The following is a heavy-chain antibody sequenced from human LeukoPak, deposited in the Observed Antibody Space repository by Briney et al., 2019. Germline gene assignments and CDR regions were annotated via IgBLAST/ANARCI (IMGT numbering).Heavy chain of an antibody. Sequence: SETLSLTCTVSGGSISSGDYYWSWIRQPPGKGLEWIGYIYYSGSTYYNPSLKSRVTMSVDTSKNQFSLKLSSVTAADTAVYYCARDGDVVVPAAIVHYGMDVWGQGTTVTVSS. CDR2: IYYSGST. V-gene: IGHV4-30-4*01. CDR1: GGSISSGDYY. J-gene: IGHJ6*02. D-gene: IGHD2-2*02. CDR3: ARDGDVVVPAAIVHYGMDV.